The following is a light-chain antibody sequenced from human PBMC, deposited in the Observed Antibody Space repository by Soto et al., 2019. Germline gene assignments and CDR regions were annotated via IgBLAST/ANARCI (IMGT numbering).Light chain of an antibody. Sequence: GEKVTISWRASETVNSWLAWYQQKPGKAPELLIYEASDLQSGVPSRFSGSRSGTEFTLTTVSAHPLNRSSDQCGHYISYRAIGLGTKVDIK. CDR2: EAS. CDR3: GHYISYRA. J-gene: IGKJ1*01. CDR1: ETVNSW. V-gene: IGKV1-5*03.